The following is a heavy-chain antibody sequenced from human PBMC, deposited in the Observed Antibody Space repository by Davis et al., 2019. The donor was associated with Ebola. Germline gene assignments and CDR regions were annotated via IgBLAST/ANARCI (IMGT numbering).Heavy chain of an antibody. D-gene: IGHD5-24*01. CDR3: ARGTNGYNPGGYFDS. CDR1: GYSFTSYW. CDR2: IFPGDSDT. Sequence: GESLKISCKASGYSFTSYWIVWVRQMPGKGLECMGIIFPGDSDTRYSTSFQGQVTISADKSISTAYLQWSSLKASDTAIYYCARGTNGYNPGGYFDSWGQGTLVTVSS. J-gene: IGHJ4*02. V-gene: IGHV5-51*01.